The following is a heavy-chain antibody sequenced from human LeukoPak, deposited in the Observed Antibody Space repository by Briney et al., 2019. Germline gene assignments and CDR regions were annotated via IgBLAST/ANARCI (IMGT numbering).Heavy chain of an antibody. V-gene: IGHV3-23*01. CDR2: ISGSGGST. CDR1: GFSFSGYA. Sequence: GGSLRLSCVASGFSFSGYAMSWVRQGPGKGLEWVSAISGSGGSTYYADSVKGRFTISRDNSKNTLYLQMNSLRAEDTAVYYCVCRSGLSDYYWGQGTLVTVSS. CDR3: VCRSGLSDYY. D-gene: IGHD3-3*01. J-gene: IGHJ4*02.